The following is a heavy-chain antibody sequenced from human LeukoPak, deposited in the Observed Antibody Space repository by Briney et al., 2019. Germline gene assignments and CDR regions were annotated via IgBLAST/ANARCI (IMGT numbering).Heavy chain of an antibody. CDR3: ARERDIYGDYVGSY. V-gene: IGHV3-7*01. Sequence: PGGSLRLSCAASGSTFSSYWMSWVRQAPGKGLEWVANIKQDGSEKYYVDSVKGRFTISRDNAKNSLYLQMNSLRAEDTAVYYCARERDIYGDYVGSYWGQGTLVTVSS. CDR2: IKQDGSEK. CDR1: GSTFSSYW. J-gene: IGHJ4*02. D-gene: IGHD4-17*01.